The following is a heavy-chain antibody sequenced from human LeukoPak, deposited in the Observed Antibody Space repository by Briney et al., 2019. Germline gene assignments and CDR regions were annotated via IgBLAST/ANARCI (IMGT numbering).Heavy chain of an antibody. D-gene: IGHD4-17*01. CDR2: INHSGST. CDR3: ARGRTVDYGDGRGAFDI. CDR1: GGSFSGYY. V-gene: IGHV4-34*01. J-gene: IGHJ3*02. Sequence: PSETLSLTCAVYGGSFSGYYWSWIRQPPGKGLEWIGEINHSGSTHYNPSLKSRVTISVDTSKNQFSLKLSSVTAADTAVYYCARGRTVDYGDGRGAFDIWGQGTMVTVSS.